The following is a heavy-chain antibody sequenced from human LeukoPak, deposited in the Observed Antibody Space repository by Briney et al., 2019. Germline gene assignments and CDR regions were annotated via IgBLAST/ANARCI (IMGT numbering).Heavy chain of an antibody. V-gene: IGHV4-38-2*02. D-gene: IGHD2-21*02. Sequence: SETLSLTCTVSGYSISSGYNWGWIRQPPGKGLEWIGSIYHSGSTYYNPSLKSRVTISVDTSKNQFSLKLSSVTAADTAVYYCARDHFVVVTAIPQWGQGTLVTVSS. CDR2: IYHSGST. J-gene: IGHJ4*02. CDR1: GYSISSGYN. CDR3: ARDHFVVVTAIPQ.